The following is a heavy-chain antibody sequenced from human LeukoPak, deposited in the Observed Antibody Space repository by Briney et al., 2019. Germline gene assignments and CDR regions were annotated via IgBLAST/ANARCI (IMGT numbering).Heavy chain of an antibody. CDR3: VRDLGGRSGH. CDR1: GFTFSSNW. J-gene: IGHJ4*02. CDR2: INEDGSTT. Sequence: GGSLRLSRAASGFTFSSNWMHWVRQAPGKGLVWVSRINEDGSTTNYADSVKGRSTIFRDNAKNTLYLQMNSLRAEDTAVYYCVRDLGGRSGHWGQGTLVTVSS. V-gene: IGHV3-74*01. D-gene: IGHD1-26*01.